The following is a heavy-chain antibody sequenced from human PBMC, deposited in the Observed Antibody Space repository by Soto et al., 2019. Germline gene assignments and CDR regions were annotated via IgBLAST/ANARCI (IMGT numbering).Heavy chain of an antibody. D-gene: IGHD3-16*01. V-gene: IGHV1-8*01. Sequence: GASVKVSCKASGYTFSDFDINWLRQASGQGPEWMGRMNAKSGDTFFAQRFQGKFNMTWDTSLSTAYMEVGSLTSDDTAMYYCARGNPFNYAGFDVWGQGTTVTVSS. CDR3: ARGNPFNYAGFDV. CDR1: GYTFSDFD. CDR2: MNAKSGDT. J-gene: IGHJ6*02.